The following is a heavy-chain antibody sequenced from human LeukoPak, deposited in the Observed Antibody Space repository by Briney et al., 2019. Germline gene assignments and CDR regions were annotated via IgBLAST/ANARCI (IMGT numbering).Heavy chain of an antibody. J-gene: IGHJ4*02. V-gene: IGHV4-39*07. Sequence: SETLSLTCTVSGGSISSSSYYWGWIRQPPGKGLEWIGSIYYSGSTYYNPSLKSRVTISVDTSKNQFSLKLSSVTAADTAVYYCARIRPSSGYSAGYWGQGTLVTVSS. CDR1: GGSISSSSYY. CDR3: ARIRPSSGYSAGY. D-gene: IGHD3-22*01. CDR2: IYYSGST.